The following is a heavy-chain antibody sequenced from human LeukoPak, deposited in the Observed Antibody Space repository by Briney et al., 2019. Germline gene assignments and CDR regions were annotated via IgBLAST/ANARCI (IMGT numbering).Heavy chain of an antibody. J-gene: IGHJ3*02. D-gene: IGHD2-15*01. Sequence: SETLSLTCTVSGGSISSGGYYWSWIRQHPGKGLEWIGYIYYSWSTYYNPSLKSRVTISVDTSKNQFSLKLSSVTAADTAVYYCARHRDCSGGSCYSGPRGAFDIWGQGTMVTVSS. V-gene: IGHV4-31*03. CDR2: IYYSWST. CDR3: ARHRDCSGGSCYSGPRGAFDI. CDR1: GGSISSGGYY.